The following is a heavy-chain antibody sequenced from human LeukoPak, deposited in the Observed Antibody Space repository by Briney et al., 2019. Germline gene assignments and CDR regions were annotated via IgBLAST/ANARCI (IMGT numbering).Heavy chain of an antibody. D-gene: IGHD5-18*01. CDR1: GYTFSSYY. J-gene: IGHJ4*02. CDR2: INPNGGGT. CDR3: VRGIQQWLSDNY. V-gene: IGHV1-46*01. Sequence: ASVKVSCKASGYTFSSYYMHWVRQAPGQGLEWMGVINPNGGGTSYAQNFQGRVTMTRDTSTSTVYMELSSLRSEDTAVYYCVRGIQQWLSDNYWGQGTLVTVSS.